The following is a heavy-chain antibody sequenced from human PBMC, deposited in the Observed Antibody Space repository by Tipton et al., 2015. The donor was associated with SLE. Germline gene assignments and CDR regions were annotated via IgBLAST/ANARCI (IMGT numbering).Heavy chain of an antibody. CDR1: GGSISVHY. Sequence: TLSLTCTVSGGSISVHYWSWIRQPPRKELEWIGYIYYSGSTNYNPSLKSRVTISVDTSKNQFSLKLSSVTPADTAVYYCARDGGGWPYYFDYWGQGTLVTVSS. J-gene: IGHJ4*02. CDR2: IYYSGST. V-gene: IGHV4-59*11. D-gene: IGHD3-16*01. CDR3: ARDGGGWPYYFDY.